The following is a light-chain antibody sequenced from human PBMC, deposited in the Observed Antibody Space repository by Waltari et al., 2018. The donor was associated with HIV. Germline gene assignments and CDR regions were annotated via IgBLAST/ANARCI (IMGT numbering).Light chain of an antibody. V-gene: IGLV3-25*03. CDR3: QSADSSNTYV. CDR1: ALPKKY. CDR2: KDS. Sequence: SYELTQPPSVSVSPGQPARITCSGDALPKKYAYWYQQRPGQAPVLVIYKDSERPSGIPERFSGSSSGTTVTLTISGVQAEDEADYYCQSADSSNTYVFGTGTKVTVL. J-gene: IGLJ1*01.